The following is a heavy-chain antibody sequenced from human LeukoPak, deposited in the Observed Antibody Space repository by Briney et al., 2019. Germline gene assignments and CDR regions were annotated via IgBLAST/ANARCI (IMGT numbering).Heavy chain of an antibody. J-gene: IGHJ3*02. CDR2: INSDERNT. CDR3: ARPRSYEAFDI. D-gene: IGHD6-6*01. V-gene: IGHV3-74*01. CDR1: GFTFSSYW. Sequence: GGSLGLSCAASGFTFSSYWMHWVRQAPGKGLVWVSRINSDERNTNYADSVKGRFTISRDNAKNTLFLQMNSLRAEDTAVYYCARPRSYEAFDIWGQGTMVTVSS.